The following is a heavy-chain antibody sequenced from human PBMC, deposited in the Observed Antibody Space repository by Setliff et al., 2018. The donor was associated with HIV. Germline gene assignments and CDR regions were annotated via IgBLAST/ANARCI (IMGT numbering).Heavy chain of an antibody. V-gene: IGHV4-38-2*01. CDR2: IYYSGST. CDR3: ARGLTIFGVATPGIYSFMDV. Sequence: SETLSLTCAVSGYSISSGYYWGWIRQPPGKGLEWIGSIYYSGSTYYNPSLKSRVTISVDTSKNQFSLKLSSVTAADTAVYYCARGLTIFGVATPGIYSFMDVWGKGTTVTVSS. D-gene: IGHD3-3*01. J-gene: IGHJ6*03. CDR1: GYSISSGYY.